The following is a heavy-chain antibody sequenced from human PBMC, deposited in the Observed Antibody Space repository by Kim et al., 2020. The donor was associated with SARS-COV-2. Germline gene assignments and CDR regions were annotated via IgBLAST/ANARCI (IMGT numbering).Heavy chain of an antibody. CDR2: VDPGSGGT. CDR3: ARAEGMVTLAY. V-gene: IGHV1-2*02. D-gene: IGHD3-10*01. Sequence: ASVKVSCKAFGYNFNAHHIHWVRQAPGQGLEWVGWVDPGSGGTNCAQKFHGRVTLTSDTSISTVYMDLSSLRSDDTAMYYCARAEGMVTLAYWGPGTLVTVSS. CDR1: GYNFNAHH. J-gene: IGHJ4*02.